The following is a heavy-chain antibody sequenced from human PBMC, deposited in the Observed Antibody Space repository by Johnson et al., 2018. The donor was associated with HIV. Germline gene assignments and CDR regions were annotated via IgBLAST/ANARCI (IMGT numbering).Heavy chain of an antibody. CDR2: ISYDGDNE. J-gene: IGHJ3*02. D-gene: IGHD1-26*01. CDR3: ARAMGRWELDAALGAFDI. Sequence: QVQLVESGGGVVQPGRSLRLSCAASGFTFSNFGMHWVRQAPGKGLEWVAVISYDGDNEYYADSVKGRFTISRDNSKNTLYLQMNSLRAEDTAVYYCARAMGRWELDAALGAFDIWGQGTMVTVSS. V-gene: IGHV3-30*03. CDR1: GFTFSNFG.